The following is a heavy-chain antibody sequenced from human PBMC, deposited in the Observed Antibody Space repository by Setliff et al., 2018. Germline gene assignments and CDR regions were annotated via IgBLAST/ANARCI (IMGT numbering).Heavy chain of an antibody. Sequence: SETLSLTCSVYGESFSNNYWSWIRQTPGKGLEWIGESNHGGSTSYHPSLKSRLTMSVDTSKNQFSLILRSVTAADTAVYYCARGRYFDWFFEDWGHGTLVTVSS. CDR3: ARGRYFDWFFED. D-gene: IGHD3-9*01. V-gene: IGHV4-34*01. CDR2: SNHGGST. CDR1: GESFSNNY. J-gene: IGHJ4*01.